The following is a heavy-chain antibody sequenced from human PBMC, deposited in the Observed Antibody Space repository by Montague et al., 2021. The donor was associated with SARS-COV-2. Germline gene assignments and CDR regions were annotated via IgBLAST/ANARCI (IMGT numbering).Heavy chain of an antibody. CDR3: AREITGGYSGYEAFYFDN. CDR1: GDSVSSNSAA. CDR2: TYYRSNWYN. D-gene: IGHD5-12*01. V-gene: IGHV6-1*01. Sequence: CAISGDSVSSNSAAWNWIRQSPSRGLEWLGRTYYRSNWYNDSAVSVKSXISINPDTSKNQFSLQLNSVTPEDTALYYCAREITGGYSGYEAFYFDNGGQGTLVTVSS. J-gene: IGHJ4*02.